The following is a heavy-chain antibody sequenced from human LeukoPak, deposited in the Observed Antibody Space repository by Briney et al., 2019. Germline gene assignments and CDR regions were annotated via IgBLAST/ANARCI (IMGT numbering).Heavy chain of an antibody. CDR3: ARDRGVSGFDY. J-gene: IGHJ4*02. CDR2: ISYSGSS. V-gene: IGHV4-39*07. CDR1: GGSIISTIYY. Sequence: PSETLSLTCTVSGGSIISTIYYWGWLRQSPGKGLDWIGSISYSGSSFCKPSLKSRVTIAVDTSKNQFSLRLSSVTAADTAFYYCARDRGVSGFDYWGQGTLVTVSS. D-gene: IGHD6-13*01.